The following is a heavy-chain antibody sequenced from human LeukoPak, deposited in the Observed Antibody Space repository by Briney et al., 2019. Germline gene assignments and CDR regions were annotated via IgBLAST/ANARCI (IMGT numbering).Heavy chain of an antibody. CDR3: ARGGFSSGWPPFYNWFDP. V-gene: IGHV1-3*01. CDR2: INAGNGNT. J-gene: IGHJ5*02. D-gene: IGHD6-19*01. CDR1: GGTFSSYA. Sequence: ASVKVSCKASGGTFSSYAISWVRQAPGQRLEWMGWINAGNGNTKYSQKFQGRVTITRDTSASTAYMELSSLRSEDTAVYYCARGGFSSGWPPFYNWFDPWGQGTLVTVSS.